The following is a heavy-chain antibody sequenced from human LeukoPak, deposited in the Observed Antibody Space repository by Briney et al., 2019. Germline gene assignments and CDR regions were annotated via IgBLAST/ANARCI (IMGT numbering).Heavy chain of an antibody. CDR3: ARADYYGSILDY. Sequence: SGGSLRLSCAASGFTFSNYWMSWVRPAPGKGLEWVANIEQDGSEKYYVVSVDGRFTVSRDNAENSLYLQMDYLRAEDTAVYYCARADYYGSILDYWGQGSLVTVSS. V-gene: IGHV3-7*04. J-gene: IGHJ4*02. CDR2: IEQDGSEK. D-gene: IGHD3-10*01. CDR1: GFTFSNYW.